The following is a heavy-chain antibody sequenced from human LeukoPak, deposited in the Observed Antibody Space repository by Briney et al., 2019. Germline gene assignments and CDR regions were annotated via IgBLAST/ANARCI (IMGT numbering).Heavy chain of an antibody. CDR3: AREMTTVVNTGNYYYYYMGV. CDR1: GFTVSSNY. V-gene: IGHV3-66*02. CDR2: IYSGGST. Sequence: GGSLRLSCAASGFTVSSNYMSWVRQAPGKGLEWVSVIYSGGSTYYADSVKGRFTISRDNSKNTLYLQMNSLRAEDTAVYYCAREMTTVVNTGNYYYYYMGVWGKGTTVTVSS. D-gene: IGHD4-23*01. J-gene: IGHJ6*03.